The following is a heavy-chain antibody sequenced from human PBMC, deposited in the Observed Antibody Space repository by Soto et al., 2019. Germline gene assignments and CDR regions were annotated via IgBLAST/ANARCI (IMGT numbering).Heavy chain of an antibody. CDR1: GGSISSGDYY. D-gene: IGHD5-18*01. CDR3: ARARIQLWPHYYYGMDV. CDR2: IYYSGST. J-gene: IGHJ6*02. Sequence: SETLSLTCTVSGGSISSGDYYWSWIRQPPGKGLEWIGYIYYSGSTYYNPSLKSRVTISVDTSENQFSLKVNSVTAADTAVYYCARARIQLWPHYYYGMDVWGQGTTVTVSS. V-gene: IGHV4-30-4*01.